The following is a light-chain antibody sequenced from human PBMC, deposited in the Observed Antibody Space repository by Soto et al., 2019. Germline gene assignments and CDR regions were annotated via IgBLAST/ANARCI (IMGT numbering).Light chain of an antibody. Sequence: SYELTQPPSVSVSPGQTASIACSGDKLGDKYASWYQQKPGQSPVLVISEDNKRPSGIPERFSGSNSGNTATLTISGTQTMDEADYYCQAWDSSTVVFGGGTKLTVL. V-gene: IGLV3-1*01. CDR2: EDN. CDR1: KLGDKY. CDR3: QAWDSSTVV. J-gene: IGLJ3*02.